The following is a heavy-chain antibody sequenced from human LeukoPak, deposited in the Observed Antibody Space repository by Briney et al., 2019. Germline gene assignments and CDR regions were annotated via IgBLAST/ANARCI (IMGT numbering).Heavy chain of an antibody. V-gene: IGHV3-66*01. J-gene: IGHJ4*02. CDR1: GFTVSSNY. CDR3: ASRSGGDY. Sequence: PGGSLRLSCAASGFTVSSNYVRWVRQAPGKGLEWVSVIYSGGSTYYADSVKGRFSISRDNSKNTLYLQMNSLRAEDTAVYYCASRSGGDYWGQGTLVTVSS. D-gene: IGHD6-19*01. CDR2: IYSGGST.